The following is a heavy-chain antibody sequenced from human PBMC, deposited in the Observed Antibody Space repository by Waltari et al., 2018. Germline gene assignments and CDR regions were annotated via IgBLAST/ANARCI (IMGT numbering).Heavy chain of an antibody. CDR1: GGTFSSYA. CDR3: ARDLPGYYDSSGYPLDI. Sequence: QVQLVQSGAEVKKPGSSVKVSCKASGGTFSSYAISWVRQAPGQGLEWMGRIIPIFGTANYAQKFQGRVTITADESTSTAYMELSSLRSEDTAVYYCARDLPGYYDSSGYPLDIWGQGTMVTVSS. V-gene: IGHV1-69*15. J-gene: IGHJ3*02. CDR2: IIPIFGTA. D-gene: IGHD3-22*01.